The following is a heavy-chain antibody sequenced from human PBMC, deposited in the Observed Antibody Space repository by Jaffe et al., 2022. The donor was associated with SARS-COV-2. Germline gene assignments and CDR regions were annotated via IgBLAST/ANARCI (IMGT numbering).Heavy chain of an antibody. CDR2: INPNSGGT. D-gene: IGHD2-2*01. CDR3: ARAGSAVVVPAAIGGEYYGMDV. J-gene: IGHJ6*02. Sequence: QVQLVQSGAEVKKPGASVKVSCKASGYTFTGYYMHWVRQAPGQGLEWMGWINPNSGGTNYAQKFQGRVTMTRDTSISTAYMELSRLRSDDTAVYYCARAGSAVVVPAAIGGEYYGMDVWGQGTTVTVSS. CDR1: GYTFTGYY. V-gene: IGHV1-2*02.